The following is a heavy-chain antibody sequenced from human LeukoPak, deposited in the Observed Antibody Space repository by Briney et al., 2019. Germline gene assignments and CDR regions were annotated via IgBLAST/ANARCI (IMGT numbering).Heavy chain of an antibody. CDR1: GFTFSDYY. CDR2: ISSSSSYT. J-gene: IGHJ4*02. D-gene: IGHD3-9*01. Sequence: KPGGSLRLSCAASGFTFSDYYMSWIRQAPGKGLEWVSYISSSSSYTNYADSAKGRFTISRDNAKNSLYLQMNSLRAEDTAVYYCARTHYDILTGSHFDYWGQGTLVTVSS. V-gene: IGHV3-11*03. CDR3: ARTHYDILTGSHFDY.